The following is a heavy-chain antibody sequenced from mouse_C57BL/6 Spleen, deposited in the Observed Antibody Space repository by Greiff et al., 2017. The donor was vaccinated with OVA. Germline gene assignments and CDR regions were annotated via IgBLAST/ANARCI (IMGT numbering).Heavy chain of an antibody. CDR1: GYAFTNYL. J-gene: IGHJ4*01. Sequence: QVQLKESGAELVRPGTSVKVSCKASGYAFTNYLIEWVKQRPGQGLEWIGVINTGSGGTNYNEKFKGKATPTAEKSSSTAYMQLSSLTSEDSAVYFCARGGEDGYRYYAMDYWGQGTSVTVSS. CDR2: INTGSGGT. D-gene: IGHD2-3*01. V-gene: IGHV1-54*01. CDR3: ARGGEDGYRYYAMDY.